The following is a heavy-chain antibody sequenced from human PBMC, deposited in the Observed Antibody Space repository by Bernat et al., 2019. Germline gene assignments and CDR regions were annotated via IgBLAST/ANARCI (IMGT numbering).Heavy chain of an antibody. J-gene: IGHJ4*02. Sequence: QVQLVESGGGVVQPGRSLRLSCAASGFTFSTYAMHWVRQAPGKGLEWVAVIWYDGSNRYYADSVKGRVTISRDNSKNTLYLQMNSLRAEDTAVYYCARFDGDYGSFDYWGQGTLVTVSS. CDR3: ARFDGDYGSFDY. D-gene: IGHD2-21*01. CDR2: IWYDGSNR. CDR1: GFTFSTYA. V-gene: IGHV3-33*01.